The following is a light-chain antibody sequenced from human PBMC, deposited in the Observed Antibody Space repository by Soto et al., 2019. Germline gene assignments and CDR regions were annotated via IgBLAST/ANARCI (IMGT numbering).Light chain of an antibody. Sequence: DIQMTQSPPYVSASVGDRVTISCRASQDAGTWLSWFHQKPGGAPNLLIFHTSRKKSGVPPRFVGRGAGTEVTLTSASLHAENFGTYYCQHADGLRALTFGGGTAVEI. CDR1: QDAGTW. V-gene: IGKV1-12*01. J-gene: IGKJ4*01. CDR3: QHADGLRALT. CDR2: HTS.